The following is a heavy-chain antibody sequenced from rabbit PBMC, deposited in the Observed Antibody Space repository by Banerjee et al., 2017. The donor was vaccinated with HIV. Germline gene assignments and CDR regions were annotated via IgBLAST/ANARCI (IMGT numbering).Heavy chain of an antibody. Sequence: QEQLEESGGDLVKPEGSLTLTCTASGFSFSSSYWICWVRQAPGKGLELIACIYTSSGSTWYASWVNGRFTISRSTSLNTVDLKMTSLTAADTATYFCARDAYASSSGYYRVYYFNLWGQGTLVTVS. D-gene: IGHD1-1*01. CDR2: IYTSSGST. J-gene: IGHJ4*01. CDR1: GFSFSSSYW. CDR3: ARDAYASSSGYYRVYYFNL. V-gene: IGHV1S43*01.